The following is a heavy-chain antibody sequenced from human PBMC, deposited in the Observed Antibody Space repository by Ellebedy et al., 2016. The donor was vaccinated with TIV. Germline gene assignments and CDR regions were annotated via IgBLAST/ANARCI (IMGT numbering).Heavy chain of an antibody. J-gene: IGHJ4*02. Sequence: GESLKISCEASGFTFRSYDMHWVRLAPGKGLEWVALISYDANNQYYAASVKGRFTISRDNSKNTLYLQMNSLRPEDTGGYYCAKVPVGFCSTPNCFYFDYWGQGTLLTVSS. D-gene: IGHD2-2*01. CDR2: ISYDANNQ. CDR1: GFTFRSYD. CDR3: AKVPVGFCSTPNCFYFDY. V-gene: IGHV3-30*18.